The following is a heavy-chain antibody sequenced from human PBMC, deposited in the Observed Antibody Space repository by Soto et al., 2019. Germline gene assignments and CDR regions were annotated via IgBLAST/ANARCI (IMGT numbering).Heavy chain of an antibody. Sequence: QVQLQESGPGLVKPSETLSLTCTVSGGSISSHYWSWVRQPSGKGLEWIGYIYHSGPTIYSPSLKSRIAISLDTAKDQFSLELSSMTAADTGGYYCARAEYRGSNSRGPLDSWGQGTLGTVFS. D-gene: IGHD4-4*01. CDR3: ARAEYRGSNSRGPLDS. J-gene: IGHJ4*02. CDR1: GGSISSHY. V-gene: IGHV4-59*11. CDR2: IYHSGPT.